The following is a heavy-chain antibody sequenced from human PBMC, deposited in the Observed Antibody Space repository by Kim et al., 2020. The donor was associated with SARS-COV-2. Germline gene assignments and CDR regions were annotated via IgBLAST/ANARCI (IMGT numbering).Heavy chain of an antibody. Sequence: NYARRYQGRVTITADESKSTAYMELSSLRSEDTAVYYCARGRPGNTPGPYWGQGTLVTVSS. CDR3: ARGRPGNTPGPY. V-gene: IGHV1-69*01. J-gene: IGHJ4*02.